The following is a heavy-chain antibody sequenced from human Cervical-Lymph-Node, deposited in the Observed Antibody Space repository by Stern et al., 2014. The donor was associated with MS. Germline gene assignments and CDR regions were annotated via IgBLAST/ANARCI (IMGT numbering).Heavy chain of an antibody. CDR1: GFTFSNYA. D-gene: IGHD2-2*01. J-gene: IGHJ6*02. CDR3: SKDLGRGVVVVPLYGLDV. Sequence: EVQLLESGGGLVQPGGSLRLSCAASGFTFSNYAFSWVRQAPGTGLEWVSSISGSGVCTYYTDSVKGRFTISRDNSKSMLYLEMQSLRAEDTAVYHWSKDLGRGVVVVPLYGLDVWGQGTTVTVSS. V-gene: IGHV3-23*01. CDR2: ISGSGVCT.